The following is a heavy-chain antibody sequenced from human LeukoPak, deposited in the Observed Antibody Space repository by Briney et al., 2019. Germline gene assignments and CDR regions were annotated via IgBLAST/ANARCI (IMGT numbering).Heavy chain of an antibody. CDR2: INAGNGNT. CDR3: ARAGGSYRSPFDY. Sequence: ASVTVSCKASGYTFTSYAMHWVRQAPGQRLEWMGWINAGNGNTKYSQKFQGRVTITRDSSASTAYMELSSLRSENTAVYYCARAGGSYRSPFDYWGQGTLVPVST. J-gene: IGHJ4*02. CDR1: GYTFTSYA. D-gene: IGHD1-26*01. V-gene: IGHV1-3*01.